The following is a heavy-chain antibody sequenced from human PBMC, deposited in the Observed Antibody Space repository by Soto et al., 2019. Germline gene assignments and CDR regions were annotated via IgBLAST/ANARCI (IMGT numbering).Heavy chain of an antibody. CDR2: IKSKTDGGTR. D-gene: IGHD3-22*01. CDR1: GFTFSNAW. Sequence: EVQLVESGGGLVKPGGSLRLSCAASGFTFSNAWMNWVRQVPGKGLEWVGRIKSKTDGGTRDYAAPVKGRFTISRDDSNNMLYLQMNSLKTEDTAVYYCTTDSAEPYYYDSSGYLFDYWGQVTLVTVSS. CDR3: TTDSAEPYYYDSSGYLFDY. J-gene: IGHJ4*02. V-gene: IGHV3-15*07.